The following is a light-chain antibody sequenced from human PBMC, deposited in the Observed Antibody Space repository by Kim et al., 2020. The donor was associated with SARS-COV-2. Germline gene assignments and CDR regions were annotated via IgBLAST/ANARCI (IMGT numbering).Light chain of an antibody. CDR2: AAS. V-gene: IGKV1-27*01. CDR1: QGISSS. J-gene: IGKJ3*01. CDR3: LKYNSAPFT. Sequence: DIQMTQSPSSLSASMGDTVTITCRASQGISSSLVWYQQRPGKVPKLLIYAASTLQPGVPSRFSGSGSGTDFTLTISSLQPEDVATYYCLKYNSAPFTFGPGTKVDIK.